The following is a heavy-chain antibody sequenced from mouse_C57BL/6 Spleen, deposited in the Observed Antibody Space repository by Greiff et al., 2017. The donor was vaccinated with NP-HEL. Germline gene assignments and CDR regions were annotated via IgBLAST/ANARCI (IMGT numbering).Heavy chain of an antibody. D-gene: IGHD1-1*01. CDR3: ARKWGYYGSSYAMDY. CDR1: GFSLTSYG. V-gene: IGHV2-2*01. J-gene: IGHJ4*01. Sequence: QVQLKESGPGLVQPSQSLSIPCTVSGFSLTSYGVHWVRQSPGKGLEWLGVIWSGGSTDYNAAFISRLSISKDNSKSQVFFKMNSLQADDTAIYYCARKWGYYGSSYAMDYWGQGTSVTVSS. CDR2: IWSGGST.